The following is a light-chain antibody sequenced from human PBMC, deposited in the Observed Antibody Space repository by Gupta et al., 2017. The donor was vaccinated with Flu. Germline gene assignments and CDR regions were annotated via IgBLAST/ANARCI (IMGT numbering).Light chain of an antibody. CDR1: SSNIGNND. Sequence: QSVLTQPPSASGTPGQRVTMTCSGSSSNIGNNDVYWYQQLPGTAPKLLIYRNDQRPSRVPDRFSGSKSDTSASLAISGLRSEDEADYFCAAWDDSLSGPWVFGGGTKLTVL. CDR3: AAWDDSLSGPWV. CDR2: RND. V-gene: IGLV1-47*01. J-gene: IGLJ3*02.